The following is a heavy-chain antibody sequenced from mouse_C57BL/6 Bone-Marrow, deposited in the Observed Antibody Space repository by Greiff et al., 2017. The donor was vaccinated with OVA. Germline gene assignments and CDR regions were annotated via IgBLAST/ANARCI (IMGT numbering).Heavy chain of an antibody. V-gene: IGHV2-5*01. CDR2: IWRGGST. J-gene: IGHJ4*01. CDR3: AKKGGYYYAMDS. CDR1: GFSLTSYG. Sequence: QVHVKQSGPGLVQPSQSLSITCTVSGFSLTSYGVHWVRQSPGKGLEWLGVIWRGGSTDYNAAFMSRLSITKDNSKSQVFFKMNRLQADDTAIYNCAKKGGYYYAMDSWGQGTSVTVSS.